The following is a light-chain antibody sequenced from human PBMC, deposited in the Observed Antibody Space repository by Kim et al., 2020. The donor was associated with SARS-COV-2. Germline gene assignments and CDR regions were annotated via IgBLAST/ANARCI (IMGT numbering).Light chain of an antibody. V-gene: IGKV3-11*01. Sequence: LSPGERATLSCRASQSVRSYLGWYRQKPGQAPRLLIYDTSNRAPGIPARFSGSGYGTDFTLTISSLEPEDFAIYYCQQRSDWPLTFGGGTKVDIK. CDR1: QSVRSY. CDR3: QQRSDWPLT. J-gene: IGKJ4*01. CDR2: DTS.